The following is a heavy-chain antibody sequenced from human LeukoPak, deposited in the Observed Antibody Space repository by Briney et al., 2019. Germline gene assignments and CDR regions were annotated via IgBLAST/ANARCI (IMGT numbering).Heavy chain of an antibody. CDR1: GGSISSHY. CDR2: IYYSGST. V-gene: IGHV4-59*11. CDR3: ARASYYDSSGYLYGYMDV. J-gene: IGHJ6*03. D-gene: IGHD3-22*01. Sequence: PSETLSLTCTVSGGSISSHYWSWIRQPPGKGLEWIGHIYYSGSTNYNPSLKSRVTISVDTSKNQFSLKLSSVTAADTAVYYCARASYYDSSGYLYGYMDVWGKGTTVTVSS.